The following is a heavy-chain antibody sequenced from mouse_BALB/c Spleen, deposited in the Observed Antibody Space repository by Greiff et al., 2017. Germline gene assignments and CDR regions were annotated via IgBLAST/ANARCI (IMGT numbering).Heavy chain of an antibody. V-gene: IGHV1-14*01. D-gene: IGHD2-1*01. CDR3: ARERGNSAYAMDY. CDR2: INPYNDGT. Sequence: VQLQQSGPELVKPGASVKVSCKASGYTFTSYVMHWVKQTPGQGLEWIGYINPYNDGTKYNEKFKGKATLTSDKSTSTAYMELSSLTSEDSAVYNCARERGNSAYAMDYWGQGTSVTVSS. J-gene: IGHJ4*01. CDR1: GYTFTSYV.